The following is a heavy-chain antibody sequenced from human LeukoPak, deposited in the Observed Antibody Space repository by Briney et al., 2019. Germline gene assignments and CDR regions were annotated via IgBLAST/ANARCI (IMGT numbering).Heavy chain of an antibody. J-gene: IGHJ3*02. V-gene: IGHV4-4*02. CDR3: ASHRYYDYVWGSYRPDAFDI. Sequence: PSETLSLTCAVSGGSISSSNWWSWVRQPPGKGLEWIGEIYHSGSTNYNPSLKSRVTISVDRSKNQFSLKLSSVTAADTAVYYCASHRYYDYVWGSYRPDAFDIWGQGTMVTVSS. D-gene: IGHD3-16*02. CDR1: GGSISSSNW. CDR2: IYHSGST.